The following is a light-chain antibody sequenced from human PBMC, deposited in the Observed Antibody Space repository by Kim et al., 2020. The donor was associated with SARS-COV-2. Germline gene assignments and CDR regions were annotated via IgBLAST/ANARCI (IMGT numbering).Light chain of an antibody. CDR2: TAS. CDR3: QHNYSASRT. J-gene: IGKJ1*01. Sequence: DIQMTQSPSSLSASVGDRVTITCRASQDISSYLNWYQQKPGKAPKLLIYTASSLQSGVPSRFTGSGSETDFTLTISSLHPEDFATYYYQHNYSASRTFGQGTKVDIK. CDR1: QDISSY. V-gene: IGKV1-39*01.